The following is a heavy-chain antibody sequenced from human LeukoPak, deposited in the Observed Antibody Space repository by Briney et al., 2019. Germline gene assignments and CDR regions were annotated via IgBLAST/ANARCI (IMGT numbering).Heavy chain of an antibody. CDR1: GGSFSGYY. CDR3: ARVSGTMVRGVTIYYYYYGMDV. D-gene: IGHD3-10*01. V-gene: IGHV4-34*01. CDR2: INHSGST. Sequence: SETLSLTCAVYGGSFSGYYWSWIRQPPGKGLEWIGEINHSGSTYYNPSLKSRVTISVDTSKNQFSLKLSSVTAADTAVYYCARVSGTMVRGVTIYYYYYGMDVWGQGTTVTVSS. J-gene: IGHJ6*02.